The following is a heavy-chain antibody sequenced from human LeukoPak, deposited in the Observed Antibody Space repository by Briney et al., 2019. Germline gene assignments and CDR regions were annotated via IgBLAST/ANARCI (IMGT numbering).Heavy chain of an antibody. CDR1: GYTLTELS. CDR3: ATWSGSYSYYFDY. V-gene: IGHV1-24*01. CDR2: LDPEDGET. D-gene: IGHD1-26*01. Sequence: ASVKVSCKVSGYTLTELSMHWVRQAPGKGLEWMGGLDPEDGETIYAQKFQGRVTMTEDTSTDTAYMELSSLRSEDTAVYYCATWSGSYSYYFDYWGQGTLVTVSS. J-gene: IGHJ4*02.